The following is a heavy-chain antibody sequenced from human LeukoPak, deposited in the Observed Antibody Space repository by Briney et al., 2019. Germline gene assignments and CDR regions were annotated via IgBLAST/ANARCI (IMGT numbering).Heavy chain of an antibody. CDR2: IYYSGST. D-gene: IGHD5-18*01. Sequence: SETLSLTCTVSGGSISSSSYYWSWIRQHPGKGLEWIGYIYYSGSTYYNPSLKSRVTISVDTSKNQFSLKLSSVTAADTAVYYCARDTAMAPLHFDYWGQGTLVTVSS. V-gene: IGHV4-31*03. J-gene: IGHJ4*02. CDR3: ARDTAMAPLHFDY. CDR1: GGSISSSSYY.